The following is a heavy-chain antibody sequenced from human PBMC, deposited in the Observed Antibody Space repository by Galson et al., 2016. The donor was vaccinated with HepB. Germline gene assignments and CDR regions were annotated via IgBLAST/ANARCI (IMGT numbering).Heavy chain of an antibody. CDR1: GYSFPHFA. Sequence: SVKVSCKVSGYSFPHFAIHWIRQAPGQSLEWMGWINAGNSDTKYGQTFQGSVTITSDTSASTVYMELMSLRSVDTAVYYCAPRSVEPTGTTECWGQGTLVTVST. CDR3: APRSVEPTGTTEC. V-gene: IGHV1-3*01. CDR2: INAGNSDT. J-gene: IGHJ4*02. D-gene: IGHD4-17*01.